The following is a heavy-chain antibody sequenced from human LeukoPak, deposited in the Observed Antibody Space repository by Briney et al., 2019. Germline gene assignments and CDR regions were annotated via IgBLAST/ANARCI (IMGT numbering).Heavy chain of an antibody. CDR2: ISYDGSNK. V-gene: IGHV3-30-3*01. Sequence: GGSLRLSCAASGFTFSSYAMHWVRQAPGKGLEWVAVISYDGSNKYYADSVKGRFTISRDNSKNTLYLQMNSLRGEDTAVYYCAMGGQKSIAVTVWGQGTLVTVSS. D-gene: IGHD6-19*01. CDR1: GFTFSSYA. CDR3: AMGGQKSIAVTV. J-gene: IGHJ4*02.